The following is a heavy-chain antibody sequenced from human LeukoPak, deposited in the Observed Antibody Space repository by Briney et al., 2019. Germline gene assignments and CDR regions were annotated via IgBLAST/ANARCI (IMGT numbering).Heavy chain of an antibody. CDR3: TTDFGGGDFNDAFDI. V-gene: IGHV3-15*01. D-gene: IGHD2-21*02. CDR2: IKRKIDGGTT. J-gene: IGHJ3*02. Sequence: GGSLRLSCAASGFTFSNAWMDWVRQAPGKGLEWVGRIKRKIDGGTTDYAAPVKGRFTSSRDDSKNTLYLQMNSLKTEDTAVYYCTTDFGGGDFNDAFDIWGQGTMVTVSS. CDR1: GFTFSNAW.